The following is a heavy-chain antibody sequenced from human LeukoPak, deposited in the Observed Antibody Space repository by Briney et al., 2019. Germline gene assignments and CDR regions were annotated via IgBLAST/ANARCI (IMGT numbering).Heavy chain of an antibody. CDR1: GFTFSDYY. CDR3: ARAPKYYDILTGYSPGAFDI. D-gene: IGHD3-9*01. Sequence: GGSLRLSCAASGFTFSDYYMSWLRQAPGKGLEWVSYISRSGSTIYYADSVKGRFTISRDNAKNSLYLQMNSLRAEDTAVYYCARAPKYYDILTGYSPGAFDIWGQGTMVTVSS. CDR2: ISRSGSTI. V-gene: IGHV3-11*04. J-gene: IGHJ3*02.